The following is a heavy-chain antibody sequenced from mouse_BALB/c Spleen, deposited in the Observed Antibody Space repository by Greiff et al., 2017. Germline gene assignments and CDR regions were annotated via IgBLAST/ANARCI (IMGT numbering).Heavy chain of an antibody. D-gene: IGHD2-4*01. J-gene: IGHJ3*01. V-gene: IGHV14-1*02. CDR1: GFNIKDYY. Sequence: VQLQQSGAELVRPGALVKLSCKASGFNIKDYYMHWVKQRPEQGLEWIGWIDPENGNTIYDPKFQGKASITADTSSSTAYLQLSSLTSEDTAVYYCARPTMITTRMAYWGQGTLVTVSA. CDR2: IDPENGNT. CDR3: ARPTMITTRMAY.